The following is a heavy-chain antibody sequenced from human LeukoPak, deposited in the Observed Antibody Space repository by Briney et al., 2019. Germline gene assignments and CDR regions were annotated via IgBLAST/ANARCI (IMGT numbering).Heavy chain of an antibody. CDR1: GFTFSNAW. J-gene: IGHJ4*02. Sequence: GGSLRLSCAASGFTFSNAWMNWVRQAPGKGLEWVSYISSSSSTIYYADSVKGRFTISRDNAKNSLYLQMNSLRAEDTAVYYCAREIAARLDFWGQGTLVTVSS. V-gene: IGHV3-48*01. D-gene: IGHD6-6*01. CDR3: AREIAARLDF. CDR2: ISSSSSTI.